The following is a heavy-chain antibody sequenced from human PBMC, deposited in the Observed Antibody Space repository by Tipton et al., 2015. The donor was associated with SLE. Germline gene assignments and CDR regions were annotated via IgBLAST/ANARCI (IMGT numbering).Heavy chain of an antibody. CDR2: MYSAGST. J-gene: IGHJ5*02. Sequence: SLRLSCVASGFTFSSYAMSWVRQAPGKGLEWVSVMYSAGSTYYADSVKGRLTISRDNSKKTTFLHMNSLRAEDTAVYYCARGHNDFWGWFDPWGQGTLVTVSS. CDR3: ARGHNDFWGWFDP. D-gene: IGHD3-3*01. CDR1: GFTFSSYA. V-gene: IGHV3-23*03.